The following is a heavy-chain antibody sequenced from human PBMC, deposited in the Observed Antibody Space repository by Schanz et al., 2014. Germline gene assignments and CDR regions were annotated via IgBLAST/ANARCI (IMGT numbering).Heavy chain of an antibody. CDR2: ISGSGGST. D-gene: IGHD2-8*01. Sequence: EVQLLESGGGLVQPGGSLRLSCAASGFTFRNYGMSWVRQAPGQGLEWVSAISGSGGSTYYADSVKGRFTISRDNSKNTLYLQINSLRAEDTAVYYCASGGYCTNGVCNGGRNWFDPWGQGTLXTVSS. CDR1: GFTFRNYG. CDR3: ASGGYCTNGVCNGGRNWFDP. V-gene: IGHV3-23*01. J-gene: IGHJ5*02.